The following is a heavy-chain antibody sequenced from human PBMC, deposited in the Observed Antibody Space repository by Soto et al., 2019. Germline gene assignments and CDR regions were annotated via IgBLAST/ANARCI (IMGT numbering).Heavy chain of an antibody. Sequence: GGSLRLSCAASGFTFSSYAMSWVRQAPGKGLEWVSAISGSGGSTYYADSMKGRFTISRDNSKNTLYLQMNSLRAEDTAVYYCAKDYPLDYYDSSGPIRGTTYYFDYWGQGTLVTVSS. CDR2: ISGSGGST. CDR1: GFTFSSYA. J-gene: IGHJ4*02. V-gene: IGHV3-23*01. D-gene: IGHD3-22*01. CDR3: AKDYPLDYYDSSGPIRGTTYYFDY.